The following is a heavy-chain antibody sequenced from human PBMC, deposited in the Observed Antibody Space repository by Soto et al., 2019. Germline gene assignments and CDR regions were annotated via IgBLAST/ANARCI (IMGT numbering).Heavy chain of an antibody. Sequence: GGSLRLSCAASGFTFSSYSMNWVRQAPGKGLEWVSYISSSSTIYYADSVKGRFTISRDNAKNSLYLQMNSLRAEDTAVYYCASPGYCSSTSCRRYYYYYYMDVWGKGTTVTVSS. CDR1: GFTFSSYS. D-gene: IGHD2-2*01. CDR2: ISSSSTI. CDR3: ASPGYCSSTSCRRYYYYYYMDV. J-gene: IGHJ6*03. V-gene: IGHV3-48*01.